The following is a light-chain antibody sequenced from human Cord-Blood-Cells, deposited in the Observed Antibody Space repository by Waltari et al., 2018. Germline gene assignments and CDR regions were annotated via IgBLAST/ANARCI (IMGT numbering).Light chain of an antibody. V-gene: IGKV1-39*01. CDR1: QSISSY. CDR3: QQSYSTPLT. CDR2: ATS. Sequence: DIQMTQSPSSLSASVGDRVTITCRARQSISSYLNWYQQKPRKAPKLLFYATSSLQSGVPSRFSGSGSGTDFTLTISSLQPEDFATYYCQQSYSTPLTFGGGTKVEIK. J-gene: IGKJ4*01.